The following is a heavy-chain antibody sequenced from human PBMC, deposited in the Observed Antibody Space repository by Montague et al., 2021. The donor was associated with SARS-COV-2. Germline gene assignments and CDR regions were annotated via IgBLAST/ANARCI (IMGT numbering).Heavy chain of an antibody. J-gene: IGHJ6*02. Sequence: SLRLSCAASGFTFDDYAMHWVRQAPGKGLEWVSLISGDGGSTYYADSVKGRFTISRDNSKNSLYLQMNSLRTEDTALYYCAKDHEYSSSWYDLETYGMDVWGQGTTVTVSS. CDR1: GFTFDDYA. CDR2: ISGDGGST. CDR3: AKDHEYSSSWYDLETYGMDV. V-gene: IGHV3-43*02. D-gene: IGHD6-13*01.